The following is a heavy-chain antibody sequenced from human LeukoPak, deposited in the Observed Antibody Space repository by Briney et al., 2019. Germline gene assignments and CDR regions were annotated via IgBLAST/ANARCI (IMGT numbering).Heavy chain of an antibody. J-gene: IGHJ4*02. CDR1: GFTFSRYA. CDR3: AKDQSFYGDFPGGYDY. CDR2: ISGSGGST. V-gene: IGHV3-23*01. Sequence: GGSLRLSRAASGFTFSRYAMSWVRHAPGKGLEWVSTISGSGGSTYSADSVKGRFTISRDNSKNTLYLQMNSLRAEDTAVYHCAKDQSFYGDFPGGYDYWGQGTLVTVSS. D-gene: IGHD4-17*01.